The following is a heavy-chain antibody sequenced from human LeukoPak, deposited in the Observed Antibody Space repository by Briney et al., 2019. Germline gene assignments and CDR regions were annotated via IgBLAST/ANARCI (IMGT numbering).Heavy chain of an antibody. CDR1: GYAFSDHG. V-gene: IGHV1-18*04. CDR3: ARVPNPRNTYGYNDK. CDR2: ISGYNGHT. D-gene: IGHD5-18*01. J-gene: IGHJ4*02. Sequence: ASVKVSCTGSGYAFSDHGVNWVRQAPGQGLEWMGWISGYNGHTSYAQKFQGRVMVTTDRSTNTAYLELRSLRSDDTAVYYCARVPNPRNTYGYNDKWGQGTLVTVSS.